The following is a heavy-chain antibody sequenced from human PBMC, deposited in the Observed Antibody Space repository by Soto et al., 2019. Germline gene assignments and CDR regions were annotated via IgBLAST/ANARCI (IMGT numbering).Heavy chain of an antibody. CDR2: IYTSGST. CDR1: GGSISSYY. D-gene: IGHD3-22*01. V-gene: IGHV4-4*07. Sequence: QVQLQESGPGLVKPSETLSLTCTVPGGSISSYYWSWIRQPAGKGLEWIGRIYTSGSTNYNPSLKSRVTMSVDTSKNQFSLKLSSVTAADTAVYYCARVTYYYDSSGYYYEEDYYFDYWGQGTLVTVSS. CDR3: ARVTYYYDSSGYYYEEDYYFDY. J-gene: IGHJ4*02.